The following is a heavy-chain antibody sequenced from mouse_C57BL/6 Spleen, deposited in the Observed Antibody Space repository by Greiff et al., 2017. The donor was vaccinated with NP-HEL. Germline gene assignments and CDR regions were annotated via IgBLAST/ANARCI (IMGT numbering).Heavy chain of an antibody. J-gene: IGHJ4*01. Sequence: VQLQQSGAELVKPGASVKLSCKASGYTFTSYWMHWVKQRPGQGLEWIGMIHPNSGSTNYNEKFKSKATLTVDKSSSTAYMQLSSLTSEDSAVYYCARSTYYSNYLYAMDYWGQGTSVTVSS. CDR1: GYTFTSYW. CDR2: IHPNSGST. CDR3: ARSTYYSNYLYAMDY. V-gene: IGHV1-64*01. D-gene: IGHD2-5*01.